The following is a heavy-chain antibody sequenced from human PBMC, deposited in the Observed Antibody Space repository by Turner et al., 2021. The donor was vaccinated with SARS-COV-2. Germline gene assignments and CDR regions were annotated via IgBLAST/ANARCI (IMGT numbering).Heavy chain of an antibody. CDR1: GYTFTSYD. J-gene: IGHJ6*02. CDR2: MNPNSGNT. Sequence: QVQLVQSGAEVKKPGASVKVSCKASGYTFTSYDINWVRQATGQGLEWMGWMNPNSGNTGYAQKFQGRVTMTRNTSISTAYMELSSLRSEDTAVYYCATATVIYGDDGNYYYYYGMDVWGQGTTVTVSS. D-gene: IGHD4-17*01. V-gene: IGHV1-8*01. CDR3: ATATVIYGDDGNYYYYYGMDV.